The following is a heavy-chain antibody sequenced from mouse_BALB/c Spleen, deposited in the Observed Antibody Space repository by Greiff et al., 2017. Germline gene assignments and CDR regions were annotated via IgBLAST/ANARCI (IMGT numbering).Heavy chain of an antibody. CDR3: ARGRDYDAGGY. J-gene: IGHJ2*01. CDR2: ISYDGSN. V-gene: IGHV3-6*02. Sequence: EESGPGLVKPSQSLSLTCSVTGYSITSGYYWNWIRQFPGNKLEWMGYISYDGSNNYNPSLKNRISITRDTSKNQFFLKLNSVTTEDTATYYCARGRDYDAGGYWGQGTTLTVSS. D-gene: IGHD2-4*01. CDR1: GYSITSGYY.